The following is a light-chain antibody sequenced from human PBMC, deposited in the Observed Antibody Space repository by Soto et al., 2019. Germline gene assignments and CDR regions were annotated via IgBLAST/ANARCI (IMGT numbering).Light chain of an antibody. V-gene: IGKV3-11*01. CDR1: QSVSSY. CDR3: QQRSNWPPVT. J-gene: IGKJ4*01. Sequence: EIVLTQSPATLSLSPGERATLSCRASQSVSSYLAWYQQKPGQAARLLIYDASNRATGIPARFSGSESGTDFTLTISSLEPEDFAIYYCQQRSNWPPVTFGGGTKVEIK. CDR2: DAS.